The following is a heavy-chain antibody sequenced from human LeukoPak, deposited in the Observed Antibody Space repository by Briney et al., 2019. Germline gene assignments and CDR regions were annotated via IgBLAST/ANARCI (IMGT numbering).Heavy chain of an antibody. CDR2: TYYRSKWYD. CDR1: GDSVSSKNGA. V-gene: IGHV6-1*01. CDR3: ARDLGTSGWYTFDF. J-gene: IGHJ5*01. Sequence: SQTLSLTCAISGDSVSSKNGAWNWIRQSPSRGLEWLGRTYYRSKWYDEYADSVKGRVTISPDTSKNQFSLHVYSVTPEDTAVFYCARDLGTSGWYTFDFWGQGTLVTVSS. D-gene: IGHD6-19*01.